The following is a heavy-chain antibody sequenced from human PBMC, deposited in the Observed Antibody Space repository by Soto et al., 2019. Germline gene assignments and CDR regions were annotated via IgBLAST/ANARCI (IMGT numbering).Heavy chain of an antibody. V-gene: IGHV5-51*01. CDR1: GYSFTSYW. Sequence: GESLKISCKGSGYSFTSYWIGWVRQMPGKDLEWMGIMYPSDSDTRYSPSFQGQVVISADKSISTAYLQWSSLKASDTAMYYCARGNYDSWSGFYLKYFFDYWGQGTLVTVSS. CDR2: MYPSDSDT. CDR3: ARGNYDSWSGFYLKYFFDY. J-gene: IGHJ4*02. D-gene: IGHD3-3*01.